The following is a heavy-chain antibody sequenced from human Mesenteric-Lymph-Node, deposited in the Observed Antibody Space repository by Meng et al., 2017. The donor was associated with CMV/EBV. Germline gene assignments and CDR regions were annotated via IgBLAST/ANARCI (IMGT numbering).Heavy chain of an antibody. CDR2: VSAYTGNT. D-gene: IGHD2-15*01. CDR3: ARHNPRGYCSGGSCYSFGWFDP. Sequence: YGISCVRLGPGQRLEWMGWVSAYTGNTNYAQKHQGRVTMTTDTSTSTAYMELRSLRSDDTAVYYCARHNPRGYCSGGSCYSFGWFDPWGQGTLVTVSS. J-gene: IGHJ5*02. CDR1: YG. V-gene: IGHV1-18*01.